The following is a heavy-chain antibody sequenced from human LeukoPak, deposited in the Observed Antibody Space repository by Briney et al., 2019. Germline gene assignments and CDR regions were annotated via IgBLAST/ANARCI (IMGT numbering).Heavy chain of an antibody. CDR3: ARHSNRARDFDY. Sequence: GGSLRLSCAASGFTFSNYWMHWVRQAPGKGLVWVSRINSDGSSISYADSVNGRFTISRDNAKNTLSLQMNSLRGEDTAVYYCARHSNRARDFDYWGQGTLVTVS. CDR1: GFTFSNYW. CDR2: INSDGSSI. D-gene: IGHD6-13*01. V-gene: IGHV3-74*01. J-gene: IGHJ4*02.